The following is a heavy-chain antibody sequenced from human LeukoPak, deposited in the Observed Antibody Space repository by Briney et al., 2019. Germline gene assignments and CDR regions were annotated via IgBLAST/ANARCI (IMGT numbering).Heavy chain of an antibody. D-gene: IGHD2-15*01. J-gene: IGHJ6*02. Sequence: SETLSLTCAVYGGSFSGYYWSWIRQPPGKGLEWIGEINHSGSTNYNPSLKSRVTISVDTSKNQFSLKLSSVTAADTAVYYCARASERGLASDGMDVWGQGTTVTVSS. CDR2: INHSGST. V-gene: IGHV4-34*01. CDR3: ARASERGLASDGMDV. CDR1: GGSFSGYY.